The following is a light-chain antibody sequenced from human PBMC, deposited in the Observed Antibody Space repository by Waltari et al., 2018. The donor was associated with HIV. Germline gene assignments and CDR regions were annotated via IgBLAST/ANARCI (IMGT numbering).Light chain of an antibody. J-gene: IGLJ2*01. Sequence: QSALTQPASVSGSPGQSLTISCTRTSSDVATYKLVSWYQQHPGKAPKLMIYEVSKRPSGVSDRFSGSKSGDTAALTNSGLQAEDEADYYCCSYVSNVIFGGGTKLTVL. V-gene: IGLV2-23*02. CDR1: SSDVATYKL. CDR3: CSYVSNVI. CDR2: EVS.